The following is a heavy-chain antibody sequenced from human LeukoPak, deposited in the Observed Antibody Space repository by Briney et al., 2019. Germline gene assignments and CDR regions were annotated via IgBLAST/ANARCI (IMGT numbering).Heavy chain of an antibody. CDR2: INPNSGGT. V-gene: IGHV1-2*04. CDR1: GYTFTGYY. CDR3: ASDKVDILTGIYYYYGMDV. J-gene: IGHJ6*02. Sequence: VASVKVSCKASGYTFTGYYMHWVRQAPGQGLEWMGWINPNSGGTNYAQKFQGWVTMTRETSISTAYMELSRLRSDDTAVSYCASDKVDILTGIYYYYGMDVWGQGTTVTVSS. D-gene: IGHD3-9*01.